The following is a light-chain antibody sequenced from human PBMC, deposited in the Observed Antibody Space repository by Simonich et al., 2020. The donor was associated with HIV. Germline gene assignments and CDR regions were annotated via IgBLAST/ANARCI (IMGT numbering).Light chain of an antibody. Sequence: EIVMTQSPATLSVSPGERATLSCSASQSVSSNLAWYQKKPGQAPRLLIYGASTRATGVPARFSGSGSGTEFTLTISSLEPEDFAVYYCQQRSNWPPYTFGQGTKLEIK. J-gene: IGKJ2*01. CDR2: GAS. CDR3: QQRSNWPPYT. CDR1: QSVSSN. V-gene: IGKV3-15*01.